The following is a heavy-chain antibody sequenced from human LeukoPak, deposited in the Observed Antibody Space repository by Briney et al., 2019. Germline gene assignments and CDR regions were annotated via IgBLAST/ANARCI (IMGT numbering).Heavy chain of an antibody. CDR2: ISGSGGST. Sequence: QPGGSLRLSCAASGFTFSSYAMSWVGQAPGKGLEWVSAISGSGGSTYYADSVKGRFTISRDNSKNTLYLQMNSLRAEDTAVYYCAKDLYPNYDFWSGYPSYMDVWGKGTTVTVSS. CDR3: AKDLYPNYDFWSGYPSYMDV. V-gene: IGHV3-23*01. CDR1: GFTFSSYA. J-gene: IGHJ6*03. D-gene: IGHD3-3*01.